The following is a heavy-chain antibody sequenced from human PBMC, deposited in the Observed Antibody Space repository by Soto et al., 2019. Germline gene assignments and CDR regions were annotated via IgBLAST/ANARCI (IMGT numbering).Heavy chain of an antibody. D-gene: IGHD3-10*01. V-gene: IGHV1-69*13. CDR3: AKEFEHYFYGSGSSFDY. CDR2: IIPIFGTA. CDR1: GGTFSSYA. Sequence: SVKVSCKASGGTFSSYAISWVRQAPGQGLEWMGGIIPIFGTANYAQKFQGRVTITADESTSTAYMELSSLRSEDTAVYYCAKEFEHYFYGSGSSFDYWGQGTLVTVSS. J-gene: IGHJ4*02.